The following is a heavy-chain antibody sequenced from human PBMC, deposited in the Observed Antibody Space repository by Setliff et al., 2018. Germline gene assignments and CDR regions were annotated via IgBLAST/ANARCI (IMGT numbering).Heavy chain of an antibody. V-gene: IGHV3-7*03. CDR2: INQDGSGK. CDR1: GFIFSSYW. D-gene: IGHD6-6*01. Sequence: GGSLSFSCAASGFIFSSYWMNWVRQAPGKGLEWVATINQDGSGKYYVDSVKGRFTISRDNAKNSLYLQMNSPRAEDTAVYYCATYKRSSSFEYWGQGSLVTVSS. CDR3: ATYKRSSSFEY. J-gene: IGHJ4*02.